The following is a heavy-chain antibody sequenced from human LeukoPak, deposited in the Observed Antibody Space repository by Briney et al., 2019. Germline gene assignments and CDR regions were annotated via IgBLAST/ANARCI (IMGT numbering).Heavy chain of an antibody. CDR1: GVSISSGGYY. Sequence: SETLSLTCTVSGVSISSGGYYWSWIRQHPGKGLEWIGYIYYSGSTYYNPSLKSRVTISVDTSKNQFSLKLSSVTAADTAVYYCARPRFGGSSLPFDYWGQGTLVTVSS. D-gene: IGHD6-6*01. CDR3: ARPRFGGSSLPFDY. CDR2: IYYSGST. J-gene: IGHJ4*02. V-gene: IGHV4-31*03.